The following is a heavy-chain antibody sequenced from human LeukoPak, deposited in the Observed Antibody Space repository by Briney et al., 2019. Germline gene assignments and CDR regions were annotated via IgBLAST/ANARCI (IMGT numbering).Heavy chain of an antibody. CDR1: GFTFSRSD. V-gene: IGHV3-13*01. Sequence: QTGGSLRLSCAASGFTFSRSDMHWVRQVAGKGLEWVSAIGTIDDTYYPDSVKGRFTISRDNAKNSLYLQMNSLRAEDTAVYYCARMVVYLGSFPDYWGQGTLVTVSS. D-gene: IGHD2-8*02. J-gene: IGHJ4*02. CDR2: IGTIDDT. CDR3: ARMVVYLGSFPDY.